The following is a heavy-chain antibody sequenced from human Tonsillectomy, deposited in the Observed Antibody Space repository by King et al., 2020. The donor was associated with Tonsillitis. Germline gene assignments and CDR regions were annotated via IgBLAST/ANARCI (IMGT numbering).Heavy chain of an antibody. D-gene: IGHD2-2*01. CDR3: ARANIVVVPAAVKLDYYYYGMDV. CDR1: GGTFSSYA. J-gene: IGHJ6*02. Sequence: QLVQSGAEVKKPGSSVKVSCKASGGTFSSYAISWVRQAPGQGREWMGGIIPIFGTANYAQKFQGRVTITADESTSTAYMELSSLRSEDTAVYYCARANIVVVPAAVKLDYYYYGMDVWGQGTTVTVSS. V-gene: IGHV1-69*01. CDR2: IIPIFGTA.